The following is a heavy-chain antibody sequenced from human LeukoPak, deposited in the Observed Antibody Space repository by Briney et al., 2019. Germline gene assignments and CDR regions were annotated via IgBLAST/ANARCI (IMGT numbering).Heavy chain of an antibody. Sequence: GGSLRLSCAASGFTFDDYTMHWVRQAPGKGLEWVSLISWDGGSTYYADSVKGRFTISRDNSKNSLYLQMNSLRTEDTALYYCAKATSTVTTTLFDYWGQGTLVTVSS. CDR2: ISWDGGST. D-gene: IGHD4-17*01. J-gene: IGHJ4*02. CDR1: GFTFDDYT. CDR3: AKATSTVTTTLFDY. V-gene: IGHV3-43*01.